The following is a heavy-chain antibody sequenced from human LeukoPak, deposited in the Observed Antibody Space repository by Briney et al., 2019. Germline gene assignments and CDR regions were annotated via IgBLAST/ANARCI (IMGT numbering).Heavy chain of an antibody. V-gene: IGHV1-18*01. CDR1: GYTFTSYG. J-gene: IGHJ4*02. D-gene: IGHD1-26*01. CDR3: ARDRGGSSGSYWEEYYFDY. Sequence: AASVKVSCKASGYTFTSYGISWVRQAPGQGLEWMGWISAYNGNTNYAQKLQGRVTMTTDTSTSTAYMELRSLRSDDTAVYYCARDRGGSSGSYWEEYYFDYWGQGTLVTVSS. CDR2: ISAYNGNT.